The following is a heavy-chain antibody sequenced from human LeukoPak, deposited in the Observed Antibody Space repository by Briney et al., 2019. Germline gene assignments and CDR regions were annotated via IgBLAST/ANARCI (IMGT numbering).Heavy chain of an antibody. Sequence: PSETLSLTCTVSGGSISSSSYYWGWIRQPPGKGLEWIGSIYYSGSTYYNPSLKSRVTISADTSKNQFSLKLSSVTAADTAVYYCARHETLDSGGWYPPFLDAFDIWGQGTMVTVSS. CDR2: IYYSGST. V-gene: IGHV4-39*01. J-gene: IGHJ3*02. D-gene: IGHD6-19*01. CDR1: GGSISSSSYY. CDR3: ARHETLDSGGWYPPFLDAFDI.